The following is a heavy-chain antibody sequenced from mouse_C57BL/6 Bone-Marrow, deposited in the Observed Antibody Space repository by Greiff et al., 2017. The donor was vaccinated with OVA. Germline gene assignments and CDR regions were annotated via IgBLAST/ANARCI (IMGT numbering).Heavy chain of an antibody. D-gene: IGHD6-1*01. CDR3: TTFPSFWYFDV. CDR1: GFNIKDDY. Sequence: DVQLQESGAELVRPGASVKLSCTASGFNIKDDYMHWVKQRPEQGLEWIGWIDPENGDTEYASKFQGKATITADTSSNTAYLQLSSLTSEDTAVYYCTTFPSFWYFDVWGTGTTVTVSS. CDR2: IDPENGDT. V-gene: IGHV14-4*01. J-gene: IGHJ1*03.